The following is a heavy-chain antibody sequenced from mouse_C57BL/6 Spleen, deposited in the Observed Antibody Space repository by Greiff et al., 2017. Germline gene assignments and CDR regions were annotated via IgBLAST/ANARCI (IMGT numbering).Heavy chain of an antibody. V-gene: IGHV1-50*01. D-gene: IGHD4-1*01. CDR2: IDPSDSYT. CDR1: GYTFTSYW. J-gene: IGHJ2*01. CDR3: ARKITGYYFDY. Sequence: VQLQQPGAELVKPGASVKLSCKASGYTFTSYWMQLVKQRPGQGLEWIGEIDPSDSYTNYNQKFKGKATLTVDTSSSTAYMQLSSLTSEDSAVYYCARKITGYYFDYWGQGTTLTVSS.